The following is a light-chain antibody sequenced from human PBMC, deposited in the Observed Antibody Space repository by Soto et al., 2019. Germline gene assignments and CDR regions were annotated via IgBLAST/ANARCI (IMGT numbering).Light chain of an antibody. CDR2: GAS. CDR1: QSVSSSY. V-gene: IGKV3-20*01. CDR3: QPYGSSLWT. J-gene: IGKJ1*01. Sequence: EIVLTQSPGTLSLSPGERATLSCRASQSVSSSYLAWYQQKPGQAPRLLIYGASSRATGIPDRFSGSGSGTDFTLSISRLDPESFAVYYCQPYGSSLWTFGQGTKVEIK.